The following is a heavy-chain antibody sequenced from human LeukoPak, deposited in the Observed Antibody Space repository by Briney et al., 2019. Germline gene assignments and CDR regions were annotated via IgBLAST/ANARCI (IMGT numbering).Heavy chain of an antibody. CDR1: GYSFTNYW. Sequence: GESLKISCKGSGYSFTNYWIGWVRQMPGKGLEWMGIIYPGGSDTRYNPSFQGQVTISADKSISTAYLQWSSLKASDTAMYYCARRHREATIEYYFDYWGQGTLVTVSS. J-gene: IGHJ4*02. CDR2: IYPGGSDT. CDR3: ARRHREATIEYYFDY. V-gene: IGHV5-51*01. D-gene: IGHD5-24*01.